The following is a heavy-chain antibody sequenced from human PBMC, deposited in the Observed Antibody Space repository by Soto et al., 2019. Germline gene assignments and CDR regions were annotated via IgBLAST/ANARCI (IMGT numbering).Heavy chain of an antibody. CDR2: INPSGGST. CDR1: GYTFTSYY. J-gene: IGHJ4*02. CDR3: ARDSITMIVGGTGHFDY. V-gene: IGHV1-46*01. Sequence: ASVKVSCKASGYTFTSYYMHWVRQAPGQGLEWMGIINPSGGSTSYAQKFQGRVTMTRDTSTSTVYMELSSLRSEDTAVYYCARDSITMIVGGTGHFDYWGQGTLVTSPQ. D-gene: IGHD3-22*01.